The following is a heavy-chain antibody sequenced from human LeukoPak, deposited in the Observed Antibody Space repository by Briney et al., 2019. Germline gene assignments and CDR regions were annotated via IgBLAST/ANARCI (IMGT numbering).Heavy chain of an antibody. Sequence: PSETLSLTCTVSGGSISSSSYYWGWIRQPPGKGLEWIGSIYYTRSTYYNPSLKSRVTISVDTSKNQFSLKLSSVTAADTAVYYCASPVNWNYGSPWGQGTLVTVSS. CDR2: IYYTRST. D-gene: IGHD1-7*01. J-gene: IGHJ4*02. V-gene: IGHV4-39*01. CDR1: GGSISSSSYY. CDR3: ASPVNWNYGSP.